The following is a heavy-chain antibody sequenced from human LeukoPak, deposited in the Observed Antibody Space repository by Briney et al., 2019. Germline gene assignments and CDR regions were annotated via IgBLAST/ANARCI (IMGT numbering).Heavy chain of an antibody. Sequence: SETLSLTCTVSGGSISSSSYYWGWIRQPPGKGLEWIGSIYYSGSTYYNPSLKSRVTISVDTSKNQLSLKLSSVTAADTAVYYCARYYDSSGYYYGEFDYWGQGTLVTVSS. D-gene: IGHD3-22*01. CDR1: GGSISSSSYY. CDR3: ARYYDSSGYYYGEFDY. J-gene: IGHJ4*02. V-gene: IGHV4-39*01. CDR2: IYYSGST.